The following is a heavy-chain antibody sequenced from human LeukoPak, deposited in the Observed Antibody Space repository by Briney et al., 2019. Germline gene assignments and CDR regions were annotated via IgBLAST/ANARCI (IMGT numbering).Heavy chain of an antibody. V-gene: IGHV3-33*01. CDR3: ARFGGGGRDDDFWSGYHHTEDY. CDR1: GFTFSSYG. D-gene: IGHD3-3*01. Sequence: GRSLRLSCAASGFTFSSYGMHWVRQAPGKGLEWVAVIWYDGSNKYYADSVKGRFTISGDNSKNTLYLQMNSLRAEDTAVYYCARFGGGGRDDDFWSGYHHTEDYWGQGTLVTVSS. CDR2: IWYDGSNK. J-gene: IGHJ4*02.